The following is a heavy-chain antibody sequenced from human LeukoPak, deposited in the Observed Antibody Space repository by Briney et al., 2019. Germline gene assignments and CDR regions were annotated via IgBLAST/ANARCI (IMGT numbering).Heavy chain of an antibody. CDR3: ARRDSNSGVDP. CDR1: GDSISRYY. J-gene: IGHJ5*02. D-gene: IGHD2-21*02. CDR2: ISYSGST. Sequence: SETLSLTCTVSGDSISRYYWSWIRQPPGKGLEWIGYISYSGSTSYNPSLKSRVTMSLDTSKNQFSLKLSSVTAADTAVYYCARRDSNSGVDPWGQETLVTVSS. V-gene: IGHV4-59*08.